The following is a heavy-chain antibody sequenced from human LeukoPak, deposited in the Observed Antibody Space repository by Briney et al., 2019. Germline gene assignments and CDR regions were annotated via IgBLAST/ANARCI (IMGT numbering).Heavy chain of an antibody. CDR1: GGSISSYY. CDR2: IYTSGST. D-gene: IGHD2/OR15-2a*01. Sequence: SVTLSLTCTVSGGSISSYYWSWIRQPAGKGLEWIGRIYTSGSTNYNPSLKSRVTMSIDTSKNQFSLKLSSVTAADTAVYYCASDSKDFYYYYMDVWGKGTTVTVSS. J-gene: IGHJ6*03. CDR3: ASDSKDFYYYYMDV. V-gene: IGHV4-4*07.